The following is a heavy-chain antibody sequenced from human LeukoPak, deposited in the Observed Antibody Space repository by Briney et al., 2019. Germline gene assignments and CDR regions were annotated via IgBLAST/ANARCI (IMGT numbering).Heavy chain of an antibody. CDR2: IWYDGSKK. V-gene: IGHV3-33*01. CDR1: GYTFTSYG. J-gene: IGHJ4*02. CDR3: ARDLSYGSGGF. D-gene: IGHD3-10*01. Sequence: GGSLRLSCAASGYTFTSYGMHWVRQAPGKGLEWVAAIWYDGSKKIYADSVRGRLTISRDDSKNTLYLQMNSLRAEDTAVYFCARDLSYGSGGFWGQGTLVTVSS.